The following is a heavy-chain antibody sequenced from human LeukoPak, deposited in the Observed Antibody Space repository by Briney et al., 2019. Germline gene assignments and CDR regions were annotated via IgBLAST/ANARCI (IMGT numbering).Heavy chain of an antibody. CDR3: ARAPGVVIDYYYYYMDV. CDR1: GGSFSGYY. J-gene: IGHJ6*03. CDR2: IYHSGST. D-gene: IGHD3-3*01. V-gene: IGHV4-34*01. Sequence: SETLSLTCAVYGGSFSGYYWSWIRQPPGKGLEWIGSIYHSGSTYYNPSLKSRVTISVDTSKNQFSLKLSSVTAADTAVYYCARAPGVVIDYYYYYMDVWGKGTTVTVSS.